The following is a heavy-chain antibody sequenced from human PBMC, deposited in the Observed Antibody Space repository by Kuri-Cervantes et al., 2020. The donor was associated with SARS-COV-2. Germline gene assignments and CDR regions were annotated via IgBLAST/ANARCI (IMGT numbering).Heavy chain of an antibody. CDR1: GDSISSSSYF. Sequence: SETLSLTCTVSGDSISSSSYFWGWIRQPPGKGLEWVGSISYTGSAYYNPSLKSRVTISVDASKTQFSLKLNSVTAADSALYYCARLAYTSGWYGDHFDYWGQGTLVTVSS. CDR2: ISYTGSA. D-gene: IGHD6-19*01. V-gene: IGHV4-39*01. J-gene: IGHJ4*02. CDR3: ARLAYTSGWYGDHFDY.